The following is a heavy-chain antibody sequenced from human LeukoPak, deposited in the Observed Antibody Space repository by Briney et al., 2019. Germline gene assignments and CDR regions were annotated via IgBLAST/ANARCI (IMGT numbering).Heavy chain of an antibody. J-gene: IGHJ3*02. CDR3: ARDYYDSSGYYGDAFDI. D-gene: IGHD3-22*01. CDR2: INPSGGST. CDR1: GGTFSSYA. Sequence: ASVKVSCKASGGTFSSYAISWVRQAPGQGLEWMGIINPSGGSTSYAQKFQGRVTMTRDTSTSTVYMELGSLRSEDPAVYYCARDYYDSSGYYGDAFDIWGQGTMVTVSS. V-gene: IGHV1-46*01.